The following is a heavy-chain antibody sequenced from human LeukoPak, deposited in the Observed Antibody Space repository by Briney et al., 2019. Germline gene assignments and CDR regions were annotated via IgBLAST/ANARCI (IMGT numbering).Heavy chain of an antibody. CDR3: AKNLPRYGGSCYHRCGGDCSPGDY. V-gene: IGHV3-23*01. CDR2: ISGSGGST. D-gene: IGHD2-15*01. Sequence: GGSLRLSCAASGFTLSSCAMSWVRQAPGKGLEWVSAISGSGGSTYYADSVKGRFTISRDNSKNTLYLQMNSLRAEDTAVYYCAKNLPRYGGSCYHRCGGDCSPGDYWGQGTLVTVSS. J-gene: IGHJ4*02. CDR1: GFTLSSCA.